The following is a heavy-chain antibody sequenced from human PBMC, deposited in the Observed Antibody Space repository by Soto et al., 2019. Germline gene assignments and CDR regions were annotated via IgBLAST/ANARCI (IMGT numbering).Heavy chain of an antibody. D-gene: IGHD2-21*02. Sequence: QVPLQESGPRLVRPSGPLSLTCTVSSGSISTANWWSWVRETPGRGLEWIGVIYHSGSTNYNLSLKGRVTLSVDKSKNLFSLRLSSVAAADTAMYYCARRGGGVVLTATTPFDYWGQGTLVTVSS. J-gene: IGHJ4*02. CDR1: SGSISTANW. CDR3: ARRGGGVVLTATTPFDY. CDR2: IYHSGST. V-gene: IGHV4-4*02.